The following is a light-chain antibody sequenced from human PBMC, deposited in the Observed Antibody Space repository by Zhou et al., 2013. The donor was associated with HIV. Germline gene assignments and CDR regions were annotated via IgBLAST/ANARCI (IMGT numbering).Light chain of an antibody. Sequence: DIVLTQSPLSLPVTPGEPASISCRSSQRLLHSNGYNYLDWYLQKPGQSPQLLIYLGSNRASGVPDRFSGRGSGTDFTLKINRVEAEDVGVYYCMQALQTRLTFGGGTKLEIK. CDR1: QRLLHSNGYNY. V-gene: IGKV2-28*01. J-gene: IGKJ4*01. CDR2: LGS. CDR3: MQALQTRLT.